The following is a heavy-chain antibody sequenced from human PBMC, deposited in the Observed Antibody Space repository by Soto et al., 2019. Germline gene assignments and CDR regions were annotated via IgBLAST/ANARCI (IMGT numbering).Heavy chain of an antibody. CDR2: IYYSGST. CDR3: ARDATYSSSWYYYGMDV. V-gene: IGHV4-59*01. CDR1: GGSISSYY. Sequence: SETLSLTCTVSGGSISSYYWSWIRQPPGKGLEWIGYIYYSGSTNYNPSLKSRVTISVDTSKNQFSLKLSSVTAADTAVYYCARDATYSSSWYYYGMDVWGQGTTVTVSS. D-gene: IGHD6-13*01. J-gene: IGHJ6*02.